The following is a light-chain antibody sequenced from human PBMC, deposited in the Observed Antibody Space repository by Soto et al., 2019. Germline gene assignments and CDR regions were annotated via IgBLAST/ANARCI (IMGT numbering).Light chain of an antibody. CDR2: DAY. Sequence: DIQRTQSHSTLSASVGDRVTITCRASQTINTWLAWYHQKPGMAPKLLISDAYTLESGVPSRFSGSGSGPEFTLTISSLQPDDFGTYYCQHSNIFAWPFGQ. CDR1: QTINTW. V-gene: IGKV1-5*01. J-gene: IGKJ1*01. CDR3: QHSNIFAWP.